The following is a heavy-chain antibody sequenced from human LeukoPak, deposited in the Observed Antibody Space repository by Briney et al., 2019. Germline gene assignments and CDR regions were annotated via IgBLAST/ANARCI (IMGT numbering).Heavy chain of an antibody. CDR3: ARTVVDDAFDI. CDR1: GGSISSGDYY. Sequence: SQTLSLTCTVSGGSISSGDYYWSWIRQPPGKGLEWIGYIYYIGNTFYNPSLKSRVTISVDTSKNQFSLKLSSVTAADTAVYYCARTVVDDAFDIWGQGTMVTVSS. CDR2: IYYIGNT. D-gene: IGHD2-15*01. J-gene: IGHJ3*02. V-gene: IGHV4-30-4*01.